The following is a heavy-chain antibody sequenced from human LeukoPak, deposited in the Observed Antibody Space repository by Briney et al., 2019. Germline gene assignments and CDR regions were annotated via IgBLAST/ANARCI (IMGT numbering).Heavy chain of an antibody. D-gene: IGHD3-10*01. CDR2: INPNSGGT. CDR3: AREGRSGSYSRFDP. Sequence: ASVKVSCKASGYTFTGYYMHWVRQAPGQGLEWMGWINPNSGGTNYAQNLQGRVTMTRDTSISTAYMELRRLRSDDTAVYYCAREGRSGSYSRFDPWGQGTLVTVSS. J-gene: IGHJ5*02. V-gene: IGHV1-2*02. CDR1: GYTFTGYY.